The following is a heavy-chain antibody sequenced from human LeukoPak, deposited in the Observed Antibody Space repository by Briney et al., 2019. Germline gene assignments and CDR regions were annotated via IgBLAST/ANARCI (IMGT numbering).Heavy chain of an antibody. Sequence: SETLSLTRTVSGGSFSRGSYYWSWIRQPPGKGLEWIGYIYYSGSTNYNPSLKSRVTISVDTSKNQFSLKLSSVTAADTAVYYCARDPRSSGYCSGGSCSDWFDPWGQGTLVTVSS. J-gene: IGHJ5*02. D-gene: IGHD2-15*01. CDR2: IYYSGST. CDR3: ARDPRSSGYCSGGSCSDWFDP. CDR1: GGSFSRGSYY. V-gene: IGHV4-61*01.